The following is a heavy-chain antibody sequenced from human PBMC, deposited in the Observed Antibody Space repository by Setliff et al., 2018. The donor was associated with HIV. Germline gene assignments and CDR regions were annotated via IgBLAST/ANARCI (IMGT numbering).Heavy chain of an antibody. CDR3: AKIQNPQGYYYDSSGYYPHPGSPDY. CDR2: IRYDGSNK. Sequence: GGSLRLSCAASGFAFRTYAMGWVRQAAGKGLEWVAFIRYDGSNKYYADSVKGRFTISRDNSKNTLYLQMNSLRAEDTAVYYCAKIQNPQGYYYDSSGYYPHPGSPDYWGQGTLVTVSS. CDR1: GFAFRTYA. V-gene: IGHV3-30*02. D-gene: IGHD3-22*01. J-gene: IGHJ4*02.